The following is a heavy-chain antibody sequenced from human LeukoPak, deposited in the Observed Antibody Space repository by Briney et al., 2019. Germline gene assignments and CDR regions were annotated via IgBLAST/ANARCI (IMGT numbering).Heavy chain of an antibody. J-gene: IGHJ4*02. CDR2: IIPIFGTA. D-gene: IGHD6-19*01. CDR3: ARDAPHSSGWGFDY. CDR1: GGTFSSYA. Sequence: SVKVSCKASGGTFSSYAISWVRQAPGQGLEWVGGIIPIFGTANYAQKFQGRVTITADESTSTAYMELSSLRSEDTAVYYCARDAPHSSGWGFDYWGQGTLVTVSS. V-gene: IGHV1-69*01.